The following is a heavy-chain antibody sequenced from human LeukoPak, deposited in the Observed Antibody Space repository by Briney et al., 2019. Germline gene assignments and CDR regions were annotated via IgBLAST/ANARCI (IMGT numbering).Heavy chain of an antibody. D-gene: IGHD2-21*02. CDR2: ISSSGSTI. J-gene: IGHJ5*02. Sequence: PGGSLRLSCSASGFTFSDYYMSWIRQAPGKGLEWVSYISSSGSTIYYADSVKGRFTISRDNARNSLYLQMNSLRAEDTAVYYCARRIVVVTANWFDPWGQGTLVTVSS. V-gene: IGHV3-11*01. CDR1: GFTFSDYY. CDR3: ARRIVVVTANWFDP.